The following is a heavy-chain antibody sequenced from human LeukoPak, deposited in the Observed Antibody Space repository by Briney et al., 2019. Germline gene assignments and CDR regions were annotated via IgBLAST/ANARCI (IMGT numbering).Heavy chain of an antibody. CDR1: GGSFSGYY. CDR2: INHSGST. D-gene: IGHD3-10*01. Sequence: SETLSLTCAVYGGSFSGYYWSWIRQPPGKGLEWIGEINHSGSTNYNPSLKSRVTISVDTSKNQFSLKLSSVTAANTAVYYCARDGLLWFGELLPFNWFDPWGQGTLVTVSS. J-gene: IGHJ5*02. CDR3: ARDGLLWFGELLPFNWFDP. V-gene: IGHV4-34*01.